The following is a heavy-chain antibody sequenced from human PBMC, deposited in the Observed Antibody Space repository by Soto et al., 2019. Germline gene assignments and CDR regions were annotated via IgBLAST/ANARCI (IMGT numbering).Heavy chain of an antibody. CDR2: ISAYNGNT. D-gene: IGHD6-19*01. J-gene: IGHJ6*02. CDR3: ARDRHSSGWYGYYYYGMDV. CDR1: GYTFTSYG. Sequence: ASVKVSGKASGYTFTSYGISWVRQAPGQGLEWMGWISAYNGNTNYAQKLQGRVTMTTDTSTSTAYMELRSLRSDDTAVYYCARDRHSSGWYGYYYYGMDVWGQGTTVTVSS. V-gene: IGHV1-18*01.